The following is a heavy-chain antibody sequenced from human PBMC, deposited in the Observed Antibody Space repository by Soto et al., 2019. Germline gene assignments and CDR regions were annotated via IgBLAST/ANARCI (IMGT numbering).Heavy chain of an antibody. J-gene: IGHJ4*02. CDR1: GFTFSAYA. D-gene: IGHD5-18*01. CDR3: VKDIPAWRQVWGYDY. V-gene: IGHV3-23*01. CDR2: IGVSDGTT. Sequence: ESGGALEQPGGSLRLSCVASGFTFSAYAMCWVRQPPGKGLEWVSSIGVSDGTTYYADSVKGRFTISRDNSENTVYLQMNGLRAEDTAVYYCVKDIPAWRQVWGYDYWGQGALVTVSS.